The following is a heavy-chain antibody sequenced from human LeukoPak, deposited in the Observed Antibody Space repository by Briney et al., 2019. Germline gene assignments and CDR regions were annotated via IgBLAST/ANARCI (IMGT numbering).Heavy chain of an antibody. CDR3: AKGDRGGWLDFDS. CDR2: VDHSGRT. CDR1: GGSISGDNW. J-gene: IGHJ4*02. Sequence: NASETLSLTCAVSGGSISGDNWWSWVRQAPGKGLERIGEVDHSGRTNYNPSLKSRVTISEDKSKNQFSLIMSSVTAADTAVYYCAKGDRGGWLDFDSWGQGTLVTVSS. D-gene: IGHD3-22*01. V-gene: IGHV4-4*02.